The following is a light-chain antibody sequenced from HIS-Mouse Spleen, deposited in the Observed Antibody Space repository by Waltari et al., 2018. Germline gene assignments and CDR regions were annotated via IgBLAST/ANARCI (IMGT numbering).Light chain of an antibody. J-gene: IGLJ3*02. Sequence: SSELTQDPAVSVALGQTVRITCQGDSLRSYYASWYQQKPGQAPVLVIYGKNNRPSGIPDRLSGSSSGNTASVTMTGAQAVDEADYYCTSLDSSCNLPVFGGGTKLTVL. V-gene: IGLV3-19*01. CDR2: GKN. CDR1: SLRSYY. CDR3: TSLDSSCNLPV.